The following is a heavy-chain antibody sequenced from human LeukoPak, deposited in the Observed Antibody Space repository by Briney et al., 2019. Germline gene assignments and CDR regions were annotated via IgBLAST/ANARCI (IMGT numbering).Heavy chain of an antibody. CDR3: ARQSSVTRSGLDS. J-gene: IGHJ4*02. D-gene: IGHD4-17*01. Sequence: WGSLRLSCADSGFTFNSHMHWVRQAPGEGLEWVAAISYDGSNKKYGDSVKGRFTISGDNSKNTLYLQMNSLRPEDTAVYYCARQSSVTRSGLDSWGQGTLVTVSS. CDR1: GFTFNSH. V-gene: IGHV3-30*04. CDR2: ISYDGSNK.